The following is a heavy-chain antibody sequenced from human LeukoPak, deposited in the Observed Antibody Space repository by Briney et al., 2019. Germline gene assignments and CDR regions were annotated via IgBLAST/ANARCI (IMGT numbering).Heavy chain of an antibody. Sequence: PGGSLRLSCAASGFTFSTYAMSWVRQAPGKGLEWVSGMGGTDGVAYYADSVKGRFTISRDNSKNTLYLQMSSLRAEDTAVYYCAKWPDYGSGSSLHYWGQGTLVTVSS. CDR3: AKWPDYGSGSSLHY. J-gene: IGHJ4*02. CDR2: MGGTDGVA. D-gene: IGHD3-10*01. V-gene: IGHV3-23*01. CDR1: GFTFSTYA.